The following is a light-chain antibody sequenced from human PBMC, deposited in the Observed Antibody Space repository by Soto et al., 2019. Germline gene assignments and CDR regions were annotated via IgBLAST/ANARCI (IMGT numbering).Light chain of an antibody. CDR2: EVT. Sequence: QCALTQPASVSGSPGQSITISCTGSSNSVGAYNYVSWYQQHPGKAPRLMIYEVTNRPSGVSNRFSGSKSGNTASLTISGLRAEDEADYYCSSYTSGSTLVVFGGGTKLTDL. V-gene: IGLV2-14*01. CDR3: SSYTSGSTLVV. J-gene: IGLJ2*01. CDR1: SNSVGAYNY.